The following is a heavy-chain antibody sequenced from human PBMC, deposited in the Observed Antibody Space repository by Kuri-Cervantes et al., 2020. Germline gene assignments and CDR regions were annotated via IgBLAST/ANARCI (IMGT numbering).Heavy chain of an antibody. CDR3: AKENGDIVVVPAAMDY. V-gene: IGHV3-23*01. CDR1: GFTFSSYD. CDR2: ISGSGGST. D-gene: IGHD2-2*01. Sequence: GGSLRLSCAASGFTFSSYDMHWVRQVIGKGLEWVSAISGSGGSTYYADSVKGRFTISRDNSKNTLYLQMNSLRAEDTAVYYCAKENGDIVVVPAAMDYWGQGTLVPSPQ. J-gene: IGHJ4*02.